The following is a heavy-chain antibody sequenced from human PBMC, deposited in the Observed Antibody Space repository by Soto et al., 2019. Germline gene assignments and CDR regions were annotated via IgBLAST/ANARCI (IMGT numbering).Heavy chain of an antibody. D-gene: IGHD1-1*01. Sequence: QIQLVQSGAGVKKPGASVKVSCKASGYNFFDYGVSWVRKAPGQGLEWMGWVSPKSGNTDYARKVQGRVTMTTDISTSTAYMELRGLISDDTGVYYCARGRTVSSIGALLVWGQGTLVSVSS. CDR2: VSPKSGNT. V-gene: IGHV1-18*01. CDR1: GYNFFDYG. J-gene: IGHJ1*01. CDR3: ARGRTVSSIGALLV.